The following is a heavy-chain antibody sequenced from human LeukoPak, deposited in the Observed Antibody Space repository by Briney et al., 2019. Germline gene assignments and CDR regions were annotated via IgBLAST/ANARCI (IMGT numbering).Heavy chain of an antibody. V-gene: IGHV3-7*03. CDR2: IQQDGSEQ. Sequence: GGSLRLSCAASGFTFSNYWMHWVRQAPGKGLEWVANIQQDGSEQYYVDSVKGRFTISRDNAKNSLYLQMNSLRAEDTAVYYCAKAGSSSWIYFDYWGQGTLVTVSS. CDR1: GFTFSNYW. D-gene: IGHD6-13*01. J-gene: IGHJ4*02. CDR3: AKAGSSSWIYFDY.